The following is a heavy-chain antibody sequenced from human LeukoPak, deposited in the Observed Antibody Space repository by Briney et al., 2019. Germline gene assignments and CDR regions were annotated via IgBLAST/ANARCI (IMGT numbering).Heavy chain of an antibody. CDR2: ISGSGGST. CDR3: AKARIVVVPAAIGY. D-gene: IGHD2-2*01. J-gene: IGHJ4*02. Sequence: GGSLRLSCAASGFTFSSYAMSWARQAPGKGLEWVSAISGSGGSTYYTDSVKGRFTISRDNSKNTLYLQMNSLRAEDTPVYYCAKARIVVVPAAIGYWGQGTLVTVSS. CDR1: GFTFSSYA. V-gene: IGHV3-23*01.